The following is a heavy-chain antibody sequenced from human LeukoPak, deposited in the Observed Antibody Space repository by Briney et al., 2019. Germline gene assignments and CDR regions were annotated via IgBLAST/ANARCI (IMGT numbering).Heavy chain of an antibody. J-gene: IGHJ4*02. CDR2: IKQDGSEK. D-gene: IGHD4-17*01. CDR3: ARELDHDYYDFYFDY. Sequence: PGGSLRLSCAASGFTFSSYWMSWVRQAPGKGLEWVANIKQDGSEKYYVDSVKGRFTISRDNAKNSLYLQMNSLRAEDTAVYYCARELDHDYYDFYFDYWGQGTLVTVSS. V-gene: IGHV3-7*01. CDR1: GFTFSSYW.